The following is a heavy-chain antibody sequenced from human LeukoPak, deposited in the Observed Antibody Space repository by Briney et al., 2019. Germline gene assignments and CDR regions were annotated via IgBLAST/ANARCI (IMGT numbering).Heavy chain of an antibody. D-gene: IGHD3-16*01. V-gene: IGHV4-34*01. J-gene: IGHJ6*03. CDR2: INHSGST. CDR1: GGSFSGHY. Sequence: SEIPSLTCAVYGGSFSGHYWTWIRQPPGKGLEWIGEINHSGSTNYNPSLKSRVTISVDTSKNQFSLKVSSVTAADTAVYYCARVKDPGGYYYYYYMDIWGKGNTVTVSS. CDR3: ARVKDPGGYYYYYYMDI.